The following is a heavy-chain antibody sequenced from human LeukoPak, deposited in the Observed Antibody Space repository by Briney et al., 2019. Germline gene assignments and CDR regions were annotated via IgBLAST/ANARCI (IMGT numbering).Heavy chain of an antibody. D-gene: IGHD5-24*01. J-gene: IGHJ3*02. CDR3: AKNGYNWLVDAFDI. CDR2: ISTYNGNT. Sequence: ASVKVSCKASGYTFTSFGISWVRQAPGQGLEWMGWISTYNGNTNYAQKLQGRVTMTTDTSTSTAYMELRSLRSDDTAVYYCAKNGYNWLVDAFDIWGQGTMVTVSS. V-gene: IGHV1-18*01. CDR1: GYTFTSFG.